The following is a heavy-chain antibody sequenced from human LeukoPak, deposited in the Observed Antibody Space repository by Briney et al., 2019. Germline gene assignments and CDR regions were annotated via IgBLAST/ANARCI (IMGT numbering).Heavy chain of an antibody. CDR3: AGGMAVGGTKIGFDY. D-gene: IGHD6-19*01. CDR2: INPYSGVT. J-gene: IGHJ4*02. Sequence: ASVKVSCKPSGYTFSDYFIHWVRQAPGQGLEWMGWINPYSGVTNSAQKFQGRVTMTTDTSIRTVYMEVSRTRSDDTAVYYCAGGMAVGGTKIGFDYWGQGTVVTVSS. V-gene: IGHV1-2*02. CDR1: GYTFSDYF.